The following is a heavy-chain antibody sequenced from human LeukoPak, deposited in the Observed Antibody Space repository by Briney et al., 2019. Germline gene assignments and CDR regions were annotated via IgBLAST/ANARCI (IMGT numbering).Heavy chain of an antibody. Sequence: GGSLRLSCAASGFTFSSYEMNWVRQAPGKGLEWVSYISSSGSTIYYADSVKGRFTISRDNAKNSLYLQMNSLRAEDTAVYYCASSSAAPFSGWFDPWGQGTLVTVSS. V-gene: IGHV3-48*03. J-gene: IGHJ5*02. D-gene: IGHD2-15*01. CDR3: ASSSAAPFSGWFDP. CDR1: GFTFSSYE. CDR2: ISSSGSTI.